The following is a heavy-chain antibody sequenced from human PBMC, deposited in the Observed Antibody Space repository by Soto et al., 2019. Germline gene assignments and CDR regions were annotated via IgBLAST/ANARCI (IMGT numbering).Heavy chain of an antibody. CDR2: IIPIFGTA. CDR3: ARGVLWFGELSAVDY. V-gene: IGHV1-69*12. Sequence: QVQLVQSGAEVKKPGSSVKVSCKASGGTFSSYAISWVRQAPGQGLEWMGGIIPIFGTANYAQKFQGRVTITADESTSTAYMELSRLRSDDTAVYYCARGVLWFGELSAVDYWGQGTLVTVSS. D-gene: IGHD3-10*01. CDR1: GGTFSSYA. J-gene: IGHJ4*02.